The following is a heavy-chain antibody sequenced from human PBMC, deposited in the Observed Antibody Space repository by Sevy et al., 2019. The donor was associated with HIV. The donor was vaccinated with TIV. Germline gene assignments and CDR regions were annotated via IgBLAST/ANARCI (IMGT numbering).Heavy chain of an antibody. CDR2: INPSSGGT. Sequence: ASVKVSCKASGYTFTGYYMHWVRQAPGQGLEWMGWINPSSGGTNYAQKFQGRVTMTRDTSISTAYMELSRLRSDDTAVYYCARGGIVVVPAALNYYYYYGMDVWGQGTTVTVS. CDR1: GYTFTGYY. V-gene: IGHV1-2*02. CDR3: ARGGIVVVPAALNYYYYYGMDV. J-gene: IGHJ6*02. D-gene: IGHD2-2*01.